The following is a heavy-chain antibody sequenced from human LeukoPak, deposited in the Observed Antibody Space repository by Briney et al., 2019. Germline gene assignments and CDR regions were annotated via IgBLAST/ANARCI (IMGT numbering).Heavy chain of an antibody. V-gene: IGHV3-23*01. CDR1: GFTFSSYA. Sequence: GGSLRLSCAASGFTFSSYAMSWVRQAPGKGLEWVSAISGSGGSTYYVDSVKGRFTISRDNSKNTLYLQMSSLRAEDTALYYCAKDHGASVYATIDYWGQGTLVTVSS. CDR3: AKDHGASVYATIDY. D-gene: IGHD2-8*01. J-gene: IGHJ4*02. CDR2: ISGSGGST.